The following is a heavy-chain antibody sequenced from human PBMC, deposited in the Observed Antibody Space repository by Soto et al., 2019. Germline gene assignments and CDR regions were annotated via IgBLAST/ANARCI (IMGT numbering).Heavy chain of an antibody. D-gene: IGHD3-9*01. CDR2: ISAYNGNT. J-gene: IGHJ4*02. Sequence: GASVKVSCKASGYTFTSYGFSWVRQAPGQGLEWMGWISAYNGNTNYAQKLQGRVTMTTDTSTSTAYMELRSLRSDDTAVYYCARDDYDILTGYHPYGYWGQGTLVTVSS. CDR3: ARDDYDILTGYHPYGY. CDR1: GYTFTSYG. V-gene: IGHV1-18*01.